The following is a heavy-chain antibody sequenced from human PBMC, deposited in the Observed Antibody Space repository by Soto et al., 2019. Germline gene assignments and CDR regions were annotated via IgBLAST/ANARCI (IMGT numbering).Heavy chain of an antibody. CDR2: ISGSGGST. CDR3: AKNTYYYGSGSYANWFDP. CDR1: GFTFSSYA. D-gene: IGHD3-10*01. J-gene: IGHJ5*02. Sequence: VQLLESGGGLVQPGGSLRLSCAASGFTFSSYAMSWVRQAPGKGLEWVSAISGSGGSTYYADSVKGRFTISRDNSKNTLYLQMNSLRAEDTAVYYCAKNTYYYGSGSYANWFDPWGQGTLVTVSS. V-gene: IGHV3-23*01.